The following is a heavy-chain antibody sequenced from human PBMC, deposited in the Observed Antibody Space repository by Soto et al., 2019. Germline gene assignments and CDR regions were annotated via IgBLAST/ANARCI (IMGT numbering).Heavy chain of an antibody. CDR2: IYYSGST. J-gene: IGHJ4*02. V-gene: IGHV4-59*01. D-gene: IGHD5-12*01. CDR3: ATYIGYDAYKQNFDY. Sequence: SETLSLTCTVSGGSISSYYWSWIRQPPGKGLEWIGYIYYSGSTNYNPSLKSRVTISVDTSKNQFSLKLSSVTAADTAVYYCATYIGYDAYKQNFDYWGQGTLFTVSS. CDR1: GGSISSYY.